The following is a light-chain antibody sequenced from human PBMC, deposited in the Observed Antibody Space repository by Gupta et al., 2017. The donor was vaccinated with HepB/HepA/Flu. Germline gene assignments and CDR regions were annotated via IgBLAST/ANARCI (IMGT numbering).Light chain of an antibody. J-gene: IGKJ1*01. V-gene: IGKV3-11*01. CDR3: QLRSSSWA. Sequence: EIVLTQSPVTLSLSPGERATRSCRASQSVSSSLAWYQHKPGQAPRLLIYDASSSANGIPARFSGCGYGTDFTRTSSCLELGDCEGYYGQLRSSSWAFGQGTKVEIK. CDR1: QSVSSS. CDR2: DAS.